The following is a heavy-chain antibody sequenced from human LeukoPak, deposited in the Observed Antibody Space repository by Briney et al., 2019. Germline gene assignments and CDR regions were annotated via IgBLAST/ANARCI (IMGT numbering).Heavy chain of an antibody. CDR2: IYYSGST. D-gene: IGHD3-9*01. J-gene: IGHJ5*02. V-gene: IGHV4-59*01. CDR1: GGSISSYY. Sequence: SETLSLTCTVSGGSISSYYWSWLRQPPGKGLEWIGYIYYSGSTNYNPSLKSRVTISVDTSKNQFSLKLSSVTAADTAVYYCARVTAVGRYFDSNWFDPWGQGTLVTVSS. CDR3: ARVTAVGRYFDSNWFDP.